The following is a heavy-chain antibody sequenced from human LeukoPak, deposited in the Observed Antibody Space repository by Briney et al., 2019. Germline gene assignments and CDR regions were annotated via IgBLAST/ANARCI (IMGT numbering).Heavy chain of an antibody. J-gene: IGHJ4*02. V-gene: IGHV3-23*01. CDR2: ISNSDYST. Sequence: GGSLRLSCAASGFAFNTYSMNWVRQAPGKGLEWVSTISNSDYSTYYADSVKGRFTISRANSENTLYLQMNNLRAEDTAVYYCAKATGYLLWGQGTLVTVSS. CDR1: GFAFNTYS. D-gene: IGHD1-14*01. CDR3: AKATGYLL.